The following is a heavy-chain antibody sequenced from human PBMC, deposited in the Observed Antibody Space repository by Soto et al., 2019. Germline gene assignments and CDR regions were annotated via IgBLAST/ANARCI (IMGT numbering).Heavy chain of an antibody. CDR1: GYTFSGFY. V-gene: IGHV1-2*02. CDR3: ASAAVTGTAGLDF. J-gene: IGHJ4*02. CDR2: INPNSGGT. D-gene: IGHD6-19*01. Sequence: SVKVSCKASGYTFSGFYMHWVRQAPGQGLEWMGWINPNSGGTKSAEKFQGRVTMTRDTSISTAYMELSRLTSDDTAVYYCASAAVTGTAGLDFWGQGTQVTVSS.